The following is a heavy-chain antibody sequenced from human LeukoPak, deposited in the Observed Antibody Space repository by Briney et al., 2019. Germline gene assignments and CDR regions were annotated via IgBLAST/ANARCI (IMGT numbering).Heavy chain of an antibody. CDR2: IYTSGST. CDR1: GGSISSYY. D-gene: IGHD3-9*01. Sequence: SETLSLTCTVSGGSISSYYWSWIRQPAGKGLEWIGRIYTSGSTNYNPSLKSRVTMSVDTSKNQFSLKLSSVTAADTAVYYCARRSSYYDILTGYYVGPYYYMDVWGKGTTVTISS. V-gene: IGHV4-4*07. CDR3: ARRSSYYDILTGYYVGPYYYMDV. J-gene: IGHJ6*03.